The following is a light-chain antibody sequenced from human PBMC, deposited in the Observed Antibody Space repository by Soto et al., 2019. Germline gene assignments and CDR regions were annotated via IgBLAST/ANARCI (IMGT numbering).Light chain of an antibody. CDR1: QSLLHSNGYNY. V-gene: IGKV2-28*01. J-gene: IGKJ1*01. CDR2: LGS. Sequence: DIVMTQSPLSLPVTPGEPASISCRSSQSLLHSNGYNYLDWYLQKPGQSPQLLIYLGSNRASGVPDRFSGSGSGTDFTLKISRVEADDVGVYYFMQALQTPVTFGQGTQVEIK. CDR3: MQALQTPVT.